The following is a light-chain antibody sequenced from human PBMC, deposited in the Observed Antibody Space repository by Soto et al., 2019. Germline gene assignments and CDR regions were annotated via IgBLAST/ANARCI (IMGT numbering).Light chain of an antibody. CDR2: DAS. CDR3: QQRGNWPRT. Sequence: EIVLTQSPATLSLSPGERATLSCRASQSVSTYLAWYQQKPGQAPRLLIYDASTRATGIPARFSGSGSGTDFTLTISSLEPEDFAVYYYQQRGNWPRTFGQGTKVDIK. CDR1: QSVSTY. J-gene: IGKJ1*01. V-gene: IGKV3-11*01.